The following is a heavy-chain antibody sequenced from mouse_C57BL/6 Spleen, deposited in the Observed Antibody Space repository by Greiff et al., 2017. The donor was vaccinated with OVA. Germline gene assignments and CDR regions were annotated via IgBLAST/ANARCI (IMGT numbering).Heavy chain of an antibody. Sequence: QVQLQQPGAELVKPGASVKMSCKASGYTFTSYWITWVKQRPGQGLEWIGDIYPGSGSTNYNEKFKSKATLTVDTSSSTAYMQLSSLTSEDSAVYYGARDTYYCSRYYDYAMDDWGQGTSVTVSS. CDR1: GYTFTSYW. CDR3: ARDTYYCSRYYDYAMDD. J-gene: IGHJ4*01. V-gene: IGHV1-55*01. D-gene: IGHD1-1*01. CDR2: IYPGSGST.